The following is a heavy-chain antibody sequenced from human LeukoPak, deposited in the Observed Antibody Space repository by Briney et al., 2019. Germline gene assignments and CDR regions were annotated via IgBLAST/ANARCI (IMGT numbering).Heavy chain of an antibody. V-gene: IGHV3-30-3*01. CDR2: ISNDGSNK. Sequence: GGSLRLSGPSSGFTFSSYAMHWVRQAPGKGLGWVAVISNDGSNKYYADSVKGRFTISRDNSRNTLYLQMDSLRAEDTAVYYCARDRSSYEYYFDYWGQGTLVTVSS. D-gene: IGHD5-12*01. CDR3: ARDRSSYEYYFDY. CDR1: GFTFSSYA. J-gene: IGHJ4*02.